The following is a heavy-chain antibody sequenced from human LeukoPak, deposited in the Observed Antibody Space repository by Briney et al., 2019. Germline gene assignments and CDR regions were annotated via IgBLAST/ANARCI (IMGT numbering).Heavy chain of an antibody. D-gene: IGHD3-10*01. Sequence: SETLSLTCAVSGYSINSDYYWGWIRQPPGKGLEWIGEINHSGSTNYNPSLKSRVTMSVDTSKNQFSLKLSSVTAADTAVYYCVRDAYYYGSGSYYFAYWGQGTLVTVSS. CDR1: GYSINSDYY. J-gene: IGHJ4*02. CDR3: VRDAYYYGSGSYYFAY. CDR2: INHSGST. V-gene: IGHV4-38-2*02.